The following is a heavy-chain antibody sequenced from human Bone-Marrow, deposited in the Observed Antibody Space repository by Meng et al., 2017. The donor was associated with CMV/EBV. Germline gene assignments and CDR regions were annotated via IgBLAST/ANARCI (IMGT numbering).Heavy chain of an antibody. D-gene: IGHD4-17*01. Sequence: ASVKVSCKVSGYTLTELSRHWVRQAPGKGLEWMGGFDPEDGETIYAQKFQGRVTMTEDTSTDTAYMELSSLRSEDTAVYYCARDPSSYGDYSDNWFDPWGQGTLVTVSS. CDR1: GYTLTELS. V-gene: IGHV1-24*01. J-gene: IGHJ5*02. CDR3: ARDPSSYGDYSDNWFDP. CDR2: FDPEDGET.